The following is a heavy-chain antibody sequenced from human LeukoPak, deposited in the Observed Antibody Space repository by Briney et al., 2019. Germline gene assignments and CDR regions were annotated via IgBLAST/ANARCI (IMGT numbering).Heavy chain of an antibody. J-gene: IGHJ4*02. D-gene: IGHD3-3*01. CDR3: ARVEDFWSGPRDY. CDR1: GYTFTSYG. Sequence: GASVKVSCKASGYTFTSYGISWVRQATGQGLEWMGWMNPNSGNTGYAQKFQGRVTMTRNTSISTAYMELSSLRSEDTAVYYCARVEDFWSGPRDYWGQGTLVTVSS. CDR2: MNPNSGNT. V-gene: IGHV1-8*02.